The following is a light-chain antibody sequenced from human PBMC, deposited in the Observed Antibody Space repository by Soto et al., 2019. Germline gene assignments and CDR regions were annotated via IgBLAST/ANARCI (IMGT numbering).Light chain of an antibody. CDR1: QSVTSN. Sequence: EIVMTQSPATLSVSPGERATLSCRASQSVTSNLAWYQQKPGQAPRLLIYGASPRATGIPARFSGSGSGTEFTLTISSLQSEDFAVYYCQQYNNWLQTFGQGTKVDIK. J-gene: IGKJ1*01. CDR3: QQYNNWLQT. V-gene: IGKV3-15*01. CDR2: GAS.